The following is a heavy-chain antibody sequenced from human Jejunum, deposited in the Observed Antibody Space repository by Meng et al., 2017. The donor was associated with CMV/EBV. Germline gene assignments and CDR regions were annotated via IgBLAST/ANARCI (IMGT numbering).Heavy chain of an antibody. D-gene: IGHD3-10*01. V-gene: IGHV3-11*01. Sequence: SCVASGFRLVDYMSWIRQAPGKGLEGVVYVSGKGNTIYYADSVKGSFTISRNNAKCSLYLQMNSLGAEETAVYYCARDIRHGGSVIWGQGAMVTVSS. CDR3: ARDIRHGGSVI. CDR2: VSGKGNTI. CDR1: GFRLVDY. J-gene: IGHJ3*02.